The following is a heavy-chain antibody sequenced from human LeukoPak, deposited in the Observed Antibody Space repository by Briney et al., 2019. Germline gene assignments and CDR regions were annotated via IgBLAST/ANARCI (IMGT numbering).Heavy chain of an antibody. CDR1: GFSLSTSGMR. J-gene: IGHJ4*02. V-gene: IGHV2-70*04. CDR2: IDWDDDK. CDR3: ARISPENYSGSYPFDY. D-gene: IGHD1-26*01. Sequence: SGPALVKPTQTLTLTCTFSGFSLSTSGMRVNWIRQPPGKALEWLARIDWDDDKFYSTSLKTRLTISKDTSKNQVVLTMTNMHPVDTATYYCARISPENYSGSYPFDYWGQGTLVTVSS.